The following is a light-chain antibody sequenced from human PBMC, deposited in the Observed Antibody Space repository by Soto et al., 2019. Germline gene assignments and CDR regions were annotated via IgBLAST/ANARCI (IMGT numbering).Light chain of an antibody. CDR3: QPYGSSLF. Sequence: EIVLTQSPGTLSLSPGERATLSCRASQSVSSSYLAWYQQKPGQAPRILIYGASSRATGIPDRFSGSGSGTYFTLTISRMEPEDFAVYYCQPYGSSLFFGQGTRLEI. J-gene: IGKJ5*01. V-gene: IGKV3-20*01. CDR2: GAS. CDR1: QSVSSSY.